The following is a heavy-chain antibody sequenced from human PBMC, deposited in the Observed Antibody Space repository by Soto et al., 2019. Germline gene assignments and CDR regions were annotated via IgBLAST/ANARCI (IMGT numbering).Heavy chain of an antibody. CDR1: GFTFSSYA. CDR2: ISYDGSNK. Sequence: GGSLRLSCAASGFTFSSYAMHWVRQSPGKGLEWVAVISYDGSNKYYADSVKGRFTISRDDSKNTLYLQMNSLRAEDTAVYYCARGLYCSSTSCYDYYYGMDVWGQGTTVTVSS. J-gene: IGHJ6*02. V-gene: IGHV3-30-3*01. D-gene: IGHD2-2*01. CDR3: ARGLYCSSTSCYDYYYGMDV.